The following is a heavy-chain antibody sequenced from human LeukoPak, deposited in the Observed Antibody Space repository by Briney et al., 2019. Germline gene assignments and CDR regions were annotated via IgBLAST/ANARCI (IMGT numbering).Heavy chain of an antibody. J-gene: IGHJ3*02. CDR3: ARGRPSFGVVIMPHAFDI. D-gene: IGHD3-3*01. V-gene: IGHV4-59*08. CDR1: GGSISSYY. Sequence: SETLSLTCTVSGGSISSYYWSWIRQPPGKGLEWIGYIYYSGSTYYNPSLKSRVTISVDTSKNQFSLKLSSVTAADTAVYYCARGRPSFGVVIMPHAFDIWGQGTMVTVSS. CDR2: IYYSGST.